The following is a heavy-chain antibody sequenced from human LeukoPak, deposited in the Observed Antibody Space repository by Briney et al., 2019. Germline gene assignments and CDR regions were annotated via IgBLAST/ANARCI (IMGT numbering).Heavy chain of an antibody. Sequence: ASVTLSCKASGYTFTGYYMHWVRQAPGQGLEWMGWINPNSGGTNYAQKFQGRVTMTRDTSISTAYMELSRLRSDDTAVYYCAREGTAMARSYYFGMDVWGQSTTVAV. V-gene: IGHV1-2*02. CDR3: AREGTAMARSYYFGMDV. CDR2: INPNSGGT. J-gene: IGHJ6*02. CDR1: GYTFTGYY. D-gene: IGHD5-18*01.